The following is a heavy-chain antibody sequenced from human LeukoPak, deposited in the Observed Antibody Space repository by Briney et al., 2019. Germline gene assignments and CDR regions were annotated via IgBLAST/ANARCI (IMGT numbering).Heavy chain of an antibody. CDR3: AKDAVAPGSSGDFFDY. Sequence: GGSLRLSCAASGFTFSSYGMTWVRQAPGKGLEWVSTIVRSGGGTYCADSVKGRFTISRDNSKNTLYLQMNSLRAEDTAVYYCAKDAVAPGSSGDFFDYWGPGTLVTVSS. CDR2: IVRSGGGT. D-gene: IGHD3-10*01. V-gene: IGHV3-23*01. J-gene: IGHJ4*02. CDR1: GFTFSSYG.